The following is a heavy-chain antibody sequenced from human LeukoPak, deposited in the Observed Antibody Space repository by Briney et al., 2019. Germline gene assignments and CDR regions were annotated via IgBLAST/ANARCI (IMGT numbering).Heavy chain of an antibody. CDR3: ATGLTVWGSYRHTYYFDY. CDR2: IYYSGST. CDR1: GGSISSYY. J-gene: IGHJ4*02. D-gene: IGHD3-16*02. V-gene: IGHV4-59*01. Sequence: SETLSLTCTVSGGSISSYYWSWIRQPPGKGLEWIGYIYYSGSTTYNPSLKSRVTISVDTSKNQFSLKLSSVTAADTAVYYCATGLTVWGSYRHTYYFDYWGQGTLVTVSS.